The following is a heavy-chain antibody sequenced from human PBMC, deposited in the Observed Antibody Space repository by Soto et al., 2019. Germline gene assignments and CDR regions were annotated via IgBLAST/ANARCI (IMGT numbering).Heavy chain of an antibody. V-gene: IGHV1-69*14. CDR2: IMPILGTT. CDR3: GRSLGGCLCSGVSCHTRVVHGMAV. CDR1: GGTFSNYA. J-gene: IGHJ6*02. D-gene: IGHD2-15*01. Sequence: QVQLVQSGAEVKKPGSSVRVSCRTSGGTFSNYAISWVRQAPGQGLEWMGGIMPILGTTSYAQRFQGRVTTSVEKTMRTPYVVLSGPISEDTAAHPCGRSLGGCLCSGVSCHTRVVHGMAVWGQAATVTVSS.